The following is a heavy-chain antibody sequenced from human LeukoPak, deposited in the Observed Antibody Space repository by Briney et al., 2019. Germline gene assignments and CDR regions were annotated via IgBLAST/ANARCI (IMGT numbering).Heavy chain of an antibody. Sequence: PGGSLRLSCAASGFTFSSSAMSWVRQAPGKGLEWVSAISAGADSTYYADSVKGRFTISRDNSKNTLYLQMNSLRAEDTAVYYCAREPDFWSGYHFWGQGTLVTVSS. CDR1: GFTFSSSA. J-gene: IGHJ4*02. D-gene: IGHD3-3*01. CDR3: AREPDFWSGYHF. V-gene: IGHV3-23*01. CDR2: ISAGADST.